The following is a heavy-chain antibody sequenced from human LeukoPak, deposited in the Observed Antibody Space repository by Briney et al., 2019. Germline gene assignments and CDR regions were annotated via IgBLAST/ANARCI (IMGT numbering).Heavy chain of an antibody. V-gene: IGHV4-59*01. D-gene: IGHD6-13*01. CDR3: TRGGRIAATGPGGY. CDR1: VCSISSYY. CDR2: TYYSGST. J-gene: IGHJ4*02. Sequence: SETLSLTCTVAVCSISSYYRSWIRQPPGKGLEYLGYTYYSGSTNYNPSLKSRVTISVNTSKNQFSLKLSSVTAADTAVYYCTRGGRIAATGPGGYWGQGTLVTVSS.